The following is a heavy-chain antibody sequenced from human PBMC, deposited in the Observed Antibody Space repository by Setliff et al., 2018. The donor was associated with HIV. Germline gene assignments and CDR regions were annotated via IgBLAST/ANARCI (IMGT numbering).Heavy chain of an antibody. D-gene: IGHD4-17*01. CDR3: ARLGMTTVGIGDVFDI. CDR1: GDSISSGFYY. CDR2: ISTSGST. V-gene: IGHV4-61*02. J-gene: IGHJ3*02. Sequence: SETLSLTCTVSGDSISSGFYYWSWIRQPAGKGLEWIGRISTSGSTNYNPSLKSRVTISVDTSKNQFSLKVRSVTTADTAVYYCARLGMTTVGIGDVFDIWGQGTTVTVSS.